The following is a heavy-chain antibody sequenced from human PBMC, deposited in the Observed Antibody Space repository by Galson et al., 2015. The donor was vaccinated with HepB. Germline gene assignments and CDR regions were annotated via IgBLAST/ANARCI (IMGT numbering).Heavy chain of an antibody. J-gene: IGHJ5*02. Sequence: SLRLSCAASGFTFSNAWMSWVRQAPGKGLEWVGRIKSKTDGETTGYAAPVKGSFTISRDDSKNTLYLQMNSLKTEDTAVYYCTTDGEIVVVVAATRDYGFCDPWGQGTLVTVSS. CDR1: GFTFSNAW. V-gene: IGHV3-15*01. CDR2: IKSKTDGETT. CDR3: TTDGEIVVVVAATRDYGFCDP. D-gene: IGHD2-15*01.